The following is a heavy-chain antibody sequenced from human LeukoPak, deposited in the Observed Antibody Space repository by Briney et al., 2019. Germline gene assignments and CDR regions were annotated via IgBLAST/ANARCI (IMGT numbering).Heavy chain of an antibody. CDR2: INSRGNTI. Sequence: GGSLRLSCAASGFPFSDYYMSWIRQAPGKGLEWLSYINSRGNTIYYADSVKGRFTISRDNAKNSLYLQMNSLRAEDTAVYYCAKGYSSSWYHYYYYMDVWGKGTTVTVSS. J-gene: IGHJ6*03. CDR3: AKGYSSSWYHYYYYMDV. V-gene: IGHV3-11*01. CDR1: GFPFSDYY. D-gene: IGHD6-13*01.